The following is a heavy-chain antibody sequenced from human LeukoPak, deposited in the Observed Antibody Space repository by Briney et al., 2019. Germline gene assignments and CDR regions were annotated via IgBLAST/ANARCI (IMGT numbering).Heavy chain of an antibody. D-gene: IGHD5-24*01. J-gene: IGHJ4*02. CDR1: GYTFTSYD. CDR3: ARVARDGYNYVY. V-gene: IGHV1-8*01. CDR2: MNPNSGNT. Sequence: ASVKVSCKASGYTFTSYDINWVRQATGQGLEWMGWMNPNSGNTGYAQKFQGRVTMTRDTSISTAYMELSRLRSDDTAVYYCARVARDGYNYVYWGQGTLVTVSS.